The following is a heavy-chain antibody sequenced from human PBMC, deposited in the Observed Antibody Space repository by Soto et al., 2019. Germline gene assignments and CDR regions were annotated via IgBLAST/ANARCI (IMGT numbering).Heavy chain of an antibody. Sequence: EVQLLESGGGLVQPGGSLRLSCAASGFTFSSYAMSWVRQAPGKGLEWVSAISGSGGSTYYAESVKGRFTISRDNSKNTLYLQMNSLRAEDTAVYYCAKDREVRGVIITTAGYWGQGTLVTVSS. CDR2: ISGSGGST. J-gene: IGHJ4*02. D-gene: IGHD3-10*01. CDR3: AKDREVRGVIITTAGY. CDR1: GFTFSSYA. V-gene: IGHV3-23*01.